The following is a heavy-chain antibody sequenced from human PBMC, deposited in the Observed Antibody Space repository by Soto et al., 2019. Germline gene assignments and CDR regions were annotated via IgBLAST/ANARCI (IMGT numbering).Heavy chain of an antibody. J-gene: IGHJ6*02. D-gene: IGHD6-19*01. Sequence: GGSLRLSCAASGFTFSSYAMSWVRQAPGKGLEWVSAISGSGGSTYYADSVKGRFTISRDNSKNTLYLQMNSLRAEDTAVYYCAKDPADHSYYYYGMDVWGQGTTVTVSS. CDR3: AKDPADHSYYYYGMDV. CDR2: ISGSGGST. CDR1: GFTFSSYA. V-gene: IGHV3-23*01.